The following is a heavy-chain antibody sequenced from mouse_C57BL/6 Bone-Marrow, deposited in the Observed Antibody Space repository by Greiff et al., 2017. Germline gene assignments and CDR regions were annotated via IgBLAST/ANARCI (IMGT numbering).Heavy chain of an antibody. V-gene: IGHV1-26*01. J-gene: IGHJ4*01. CDR1: GYTFTDYY. CDR3: APGYEGLYAMDY. Sequence: EVQLQQSGPELVKPGASVKISCKASGYTFTDYYMNWVKQSPGQSLEWIGDINPKNGGTSYNEKFKGKATLTVDTSSSTAYMELRSLTSEDSAVYYCAPGYEGLYAMDYWGQGTSVTVSS. CDR2: INPKNGGT. D-gene: IGHD2-3*01.